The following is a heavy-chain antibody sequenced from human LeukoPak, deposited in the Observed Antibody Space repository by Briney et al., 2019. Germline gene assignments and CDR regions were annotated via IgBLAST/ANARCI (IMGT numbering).Heavy chain of an antibody. J-gene: IGHJ6*03. CDR1: GYTFTSYD. Sequence: ASVKVSCKASGYTFTSYDINWVRQATGQGLEWMGWINPNSGNTGYAQKFQGRVTITRNTSISTAYMELSSLRSGDTAVYYCARKYYYGSGSYYYYYYYMDVWGKGTTVTVSS. CDR3: ARKYYYGSGSYYYYYYYMDV. CDR2: INPNSGNT. D-gene: IGHD3-10*01. V-gene: IGHV1-8*03.